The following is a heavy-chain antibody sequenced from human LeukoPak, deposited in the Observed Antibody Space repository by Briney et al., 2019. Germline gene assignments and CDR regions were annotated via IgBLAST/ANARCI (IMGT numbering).Heavy chain of an antibody. CDR1: GFTFGIYW. V-gene: IGHV3-7*01. Sequence: GGSLRLSCAASGFTFGIYWMSWVRQAPGKGLEWVANIKEDGSEKYYVDSVKGRFTISRDNAKKSLYLQMNSLRAEDTAVYYCARGFDGVQAFDIWGQGTMVTASS. CDR3: ARGFDGVQAFDI. CDR2: IKEDGSEK. D-gene: IGHD3-16*01. J-gene: IGHJ3*02.